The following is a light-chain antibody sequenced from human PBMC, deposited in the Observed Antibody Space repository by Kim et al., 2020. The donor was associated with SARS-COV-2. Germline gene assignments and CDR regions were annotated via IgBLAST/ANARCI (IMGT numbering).Light chain of an antibody. CDR3: QQYSNWPPGLT. Sequence: EIVMTQSPATLSVSPGERATLSCRASQSVSSNLVWYQQKPGQAPRLLIYDASTRATGIPARFSDSGSGTEFTLIISSLQSEDFAVYYCQQYSNWPPGLTFGGGTKVDIK. J-gene: IGKJ4*01. CDR1: QSVSSN. V-gene: IGKV3-15*01. CDR2: DAS.